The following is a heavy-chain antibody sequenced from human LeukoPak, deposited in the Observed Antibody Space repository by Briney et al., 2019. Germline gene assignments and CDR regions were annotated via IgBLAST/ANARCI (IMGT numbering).Heavy chain of an antibody. V-gene: IGHV3-73*01. CDR3: TRGTYYYDSSGYHGGDC. Sequence: GGSLRLSCAASGFTFSGSAMHWVRQASGKGLEWVGRIRSKANSYATAYAASVKGRFTISRDDSKNTAYLQMNSLKTEDTAVYYCTRGTYYYDSSGYHGGDCWGQGTLVTVSS. J-gene: IGHJ4*02. CDR2: IRSKANSYAT. D-gene: IGHD3-22*01. CDR1: GFTFSGSA.